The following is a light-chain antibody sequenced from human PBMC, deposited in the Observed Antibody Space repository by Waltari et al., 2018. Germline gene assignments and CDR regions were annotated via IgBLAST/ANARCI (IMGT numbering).Light chain of an antibody. CDR1: QSVSTN. CDR2: GAS. J-gene: IGKJ1*01. Sequence: EIVCMPSPATQSVSPGERATLSCRASQSVSTNLALYQQTPSQAPRLLIYGASTRATGIPARFSGSGSGTEFTLTISSLQSEDFALYYCQQYKNWPWTFGQGTKVEIK. CDR3: QQYKNWPWT. V-gene: IGKV3-15*01.